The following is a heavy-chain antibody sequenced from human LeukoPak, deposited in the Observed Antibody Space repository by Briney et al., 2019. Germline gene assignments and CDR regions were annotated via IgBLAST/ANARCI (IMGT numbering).Heavy chain of an antibody. J-gene: IGHJ4*02. V-gene: IGHV1-8*01. CDR3: ARRLAVTCTLPDS. Sequence: AAVKVSCKACRYTLTNYVINWVRQATGQGLAWMGWMNPNSGNTGNAQKFQGRVAMTRETSISTPSMDLSGLRSEDTAVCFFARRLAVTCTLPDSSGQG. D-gene: IGHD6-19*01. CDR2: MNPNSGNT. CDR1: RYTLTNYV.